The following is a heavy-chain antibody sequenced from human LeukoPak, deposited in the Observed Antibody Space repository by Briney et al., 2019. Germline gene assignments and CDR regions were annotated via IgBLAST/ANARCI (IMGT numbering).Heavy chain of an antibody. J-gene: IGHJ4*02. CDR2: IYYSGST. V-gene: IGHV4-39*01. Sequence: PSETQSLTCTVSGGSISSSSYYWGLIRQPPGKGLEWIGSIYYSGSTYYNPSLKSRVTISVDTSKNQFSLKLSSVTAADTAVYYCARHIVATITGVDYWGQGTLVTVSS. D-gene: IGHD5-12*01. CDR3: ARHIVATITGVDY. CDR1: GGSISSSSYY.